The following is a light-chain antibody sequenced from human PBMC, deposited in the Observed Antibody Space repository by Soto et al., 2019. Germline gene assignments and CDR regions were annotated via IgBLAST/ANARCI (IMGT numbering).Light chain of an antibody. J-gene: IGLJ1*01. CDR3: CSYAGSATYV. Sequence: QSALTQPASVSGSPGQSITISCTGTTSDVGSYSLVSWYQQHPGKAPKLMIYEGTKRPSGVSNRFSGSKSGNTASLTISGLQAEDEAAYYCCSYAGSATYVSGTGTKVTVL. V-gene: IGLV2-23*01. CDR1: TSDVGSYSL. CDR2: EGT.